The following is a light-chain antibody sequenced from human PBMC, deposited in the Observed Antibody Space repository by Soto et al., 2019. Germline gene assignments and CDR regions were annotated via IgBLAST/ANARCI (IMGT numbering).Light chain of an antibody. V-gene: IGKV1-27*01. J-gene: IGKJ5*01. CDR1: QGISNY. Sequence: DIQMTQSPSSLSASVGDRVTITCRASQGISNYLAWYQQKPGKVPKLLIFAASTLQSGVPSRFSGSGSGTDFTLTINSLQPEDVATYYCQNYNSAPITFGQGTRLEIK. CDR2: AAS. CDR3: QNYNSAPIT.